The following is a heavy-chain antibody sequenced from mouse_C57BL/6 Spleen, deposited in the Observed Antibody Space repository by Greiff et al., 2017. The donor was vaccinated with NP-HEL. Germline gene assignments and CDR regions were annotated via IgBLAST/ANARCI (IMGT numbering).Heavy chain of an antibody. V-gene: IGHV1-69*01. CDR3: ARNYYGYDEGGYYFDY. J-gene: IGHJ2*01. D-gene: IGHD2-2*01. Sequence: QVQLQQPGAELVMPGASVKLSCKASGYTFTSYWMHWVKQRPGQGLEWIGEIDPSDSYTNYNQKFKGKSTLTVDKSSSTAYMQLSSLTSEDSAVYYCARNYYGYDEGGYYFDYWGQGTTLTVSS. CDR2: IDPSDSYT. CDR1: GYTFTSYW.